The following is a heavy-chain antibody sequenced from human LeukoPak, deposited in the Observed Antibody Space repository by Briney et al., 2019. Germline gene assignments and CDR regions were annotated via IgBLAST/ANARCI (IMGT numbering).Heavy chain of an antibody. Sequence: GASVKVSCKASGYTFTYRYLHWVRQAPGQALEWMGWITPFNGNTNYAQKFQDRVTITRDRSMSTAYMELSSLRSEDTAMYYCASLGSNDAFDIWGQGTMVTVSS. CDR2: ITPFNGNT. J-gene: IGHJ3*02. V-gene: IGHV1-45*02. CDR3: ASLGSNDAFDI. D-gene: IGHD3-10*01. CDR1: GYTFTYRY.